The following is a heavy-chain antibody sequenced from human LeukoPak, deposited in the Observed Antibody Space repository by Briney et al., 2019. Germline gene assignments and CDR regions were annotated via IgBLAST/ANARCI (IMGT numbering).Heavy chain of an antibody. CDR3: ARDLGYGYYFYYYLDV. V-gene: IGHV4-4*07. J-gene: IGHJ6*03. D-gene: IGHD5-18*01. CDR1: GGSISSYY. CDR2: IHASGNT. Sequence: PSETLCLTCTVSGGSISSYYWTWIRQPAGKGLEYLGRIHASGNTYYNPSLNSRVAISIDTSKNQFSLKVSSVAAADTAVYYCARDLGYGYYFYYYLDVWGKGTTVTVSS.